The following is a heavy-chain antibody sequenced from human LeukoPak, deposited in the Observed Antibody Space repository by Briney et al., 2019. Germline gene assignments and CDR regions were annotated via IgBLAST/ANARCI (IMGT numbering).Heavy chain of an antibody. CDR1: GFTFSSYS. D-gene: IGHD3-10*01. CDR2: IYSGGST. V-gene: IGHV3-53*01. J-gene: IGHJ4*02. CDR3: AKRGGSGSYLYYFDY. Sequence: GGSLRLSCAASGFTFSSYSMSWVRQAPGKGLEWVSVIYSGGSTYYADSVKGRFTISRDNSKNTLYLQMNSLRAEDTAVYYCAKRGGSGSYLYYFDYWGQGTLVTVSS.